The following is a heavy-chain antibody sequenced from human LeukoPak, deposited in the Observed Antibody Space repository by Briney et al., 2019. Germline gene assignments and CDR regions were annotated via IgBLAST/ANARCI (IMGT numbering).Heavy chain of an antibody. D-gene: IGHD6-19*01. CDR3: ARASGWYVFDY. J-gene: IGHJ4*02. CDR2: IYPGDSDT. Sequence: GESLKISCKASGYSFTSYWIGWVRQMPGKGLEWMGIIYPGDSDTRYSPSFQGQVTISTDKSISIADLHWSSLKASDTAMYYCARASGWYVFDYWGQGTLVTVSS. CDR1: GYSFTSYW. V-gene: IGHV5-51*01.